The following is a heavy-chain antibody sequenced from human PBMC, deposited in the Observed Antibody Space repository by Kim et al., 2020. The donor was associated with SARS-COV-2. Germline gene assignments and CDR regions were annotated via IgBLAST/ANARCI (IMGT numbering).Heavy chain of an antibody. CDR2: ISSSSTYI. CDR3: IAAAGMWVDY. Sequence: GGSLRLSCAASGFTFSTYSMNSVRQAPGKGLEWVSSISSSSTYIYYADSVKGRFTISRDNAKNSLYLQINSLRAEDTAVYYCIAAAGMWVDYWGQGTLVTVSS. CDR1: GFTFSTYS. V-gene: IGHV3-21*01. D-gene: IGHD6-13*01. J-gene: IGHJ4*02.